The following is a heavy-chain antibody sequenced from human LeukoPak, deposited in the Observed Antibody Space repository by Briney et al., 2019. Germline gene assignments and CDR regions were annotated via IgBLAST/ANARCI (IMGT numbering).Heavy chain of an antibody. D-gene: IGHD3-3*01. V-gene: IGHV4-34*01. CDR1: GGSFSGYY. Sequence: SETLSLTCAVYGGSFSGYYWSWIRQPPGKGLEWIGEINHSGSTNYNPSLKSRVTISMDTSKNQFSLKLSSMTAADTAVYYCARVLSRITIFGVVIIRSFDYWGQGTLVTVSS. CDR2: INHSGST. CDR3: ARVLSRITIFGVVIIRSFDY. J-gene: IGHJ4*02.